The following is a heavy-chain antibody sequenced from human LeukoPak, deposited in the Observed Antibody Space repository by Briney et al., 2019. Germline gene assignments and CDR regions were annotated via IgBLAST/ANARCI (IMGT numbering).Heavy chain of an antibody. J-gene: IGHJ4*02. CDR1: GGSVSSGSFY. CDR3: ARFQYYFDY. V-gene: IGHV4-61*01. CDR2: IDYSGSG. Sequence: SETLSLTCTVSGGSVSSGSFYWSWIRQPPGKGLDWIGYIDYSGSGNYNPSLKSRVTISVDTSKNQFSLKVSSVTAADTAVYYCARFQYYFDYWGQGTLVTVSS.